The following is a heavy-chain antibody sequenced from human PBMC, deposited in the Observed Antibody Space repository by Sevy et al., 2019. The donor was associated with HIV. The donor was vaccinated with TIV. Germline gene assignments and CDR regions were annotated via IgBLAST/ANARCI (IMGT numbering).Heavy chain of an antibody. CDR2: INPNDGVT. CDR3: ARLTTRPTSDLYGMDV. V-gene: IGHV1-2*02. D-gene: IGHD4-17*01. CDR1: GYTFSDYY. Sequence: ASVKVSCKASGYTFSDYYIHWVRQAPGQGLEWMAWINPNDGVTHYAQRFQGGVTLTTDTSVSTAYMDLRGLRYDDTAIYYCARLTTRPTSDLYGMDVWGQGTPVTVSS. J-gene: IGHJ6*02.